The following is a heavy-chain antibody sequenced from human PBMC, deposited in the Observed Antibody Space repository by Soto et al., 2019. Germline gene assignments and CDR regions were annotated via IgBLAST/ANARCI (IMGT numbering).Heavy chain of an antibody. Sequence: QVQLQQWGAGLLKPSETLSLTCAVYGGSFSGYYWSWIRQPPGKGLERIGEINHSGSTNYNPSLKSRVTIAVDTSKNQFSLKLSSVTAADTAVYYCARESGDYGVIDYWGQGTLVTVSS. V-gene: IGHV4-34*01. D-gene: IGHD4-17*01. CDR2: INHSGST. CDR3: ARESGDYGVIDY. J-gene: IGHJ4*02. CDR1: GGSFSGYY.